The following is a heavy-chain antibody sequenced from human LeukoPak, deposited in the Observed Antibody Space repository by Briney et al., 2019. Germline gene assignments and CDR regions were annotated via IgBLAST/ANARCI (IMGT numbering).Heavy chain of an antibody. CDR1: GVSISGYY. D-gene: IGHD3-22*01. CDR2: IYISRGT. J-gene: IGHJ5*02. CDR3: ARQRGRQYYYDSSGYHKRNWFDP. Sequence: PSETLSLTCTVSGVSISGYYWSWIRQPAGKGLEWIGRIYISRGTNYNPSLTSRVIMSVDTSKNQSSLKLSSVTAPDTAVYYCARQRGRQYYYDSSGYHKRNWFDPWGQGTLVTVSS. V-gene: IGHV4-4*07.